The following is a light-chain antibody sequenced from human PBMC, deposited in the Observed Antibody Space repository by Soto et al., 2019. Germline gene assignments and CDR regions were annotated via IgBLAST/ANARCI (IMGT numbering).Light chain of an antibody. V-gene: IGKV1-39*01. CDR1: QNIGDH. J-gene: IGKJ4*02. CDR2: SSS. CDR3: QQTFSTQIS. Sequence: DIQMTQSPSSLSASAGDIVTIACRASQNIGDHLSWYQQRPGKAPKLLIYSSSILHSAASSRFSGGRSGTDFTLTISGLHTEDFATYYCQQTFSTQISFGGGTTVDIK.